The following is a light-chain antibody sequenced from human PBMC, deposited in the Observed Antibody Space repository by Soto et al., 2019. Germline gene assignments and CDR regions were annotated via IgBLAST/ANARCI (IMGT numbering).Light chain of an antibody. Sequence: QSALTQPPSASGSPGQSVTISCTGTSSDVGGYNYVSWYQQHPGKAPKLMIFEVNKRPSGVPDRFSGSKSGNTASLTVSGLQDEDEAAYSRGSYTGGNTYVFGAGTKVTV. CDR2: EVN. CDR1: SSDVGGYNY. J-gene: IGLJ1*01. CDR3: GSYTGGNTYV. V-gene: IGLV2-8*01.